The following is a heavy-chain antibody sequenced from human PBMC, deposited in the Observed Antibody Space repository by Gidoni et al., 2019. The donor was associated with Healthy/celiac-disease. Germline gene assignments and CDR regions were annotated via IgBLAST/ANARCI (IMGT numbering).Heavy chain of an antibody. D-gene: IGHD3-10*01. Sequence: QVQLVKSGGRMIKPGVSLRSTCASPGFTFRDYYRSWIRQAPGNGLEWVSYISSSRSYTNYADSVKGRFTISRDNAKNSLYLQMNSLRAEDTAVYYCARYYYGSGSQTFDYWGQGTLVTVSS. CDR1: GFTFRDYY. V-gene: IGHV3-11*05. J-gene: IGHJ4*02. CDR3: ARYYYGSGSQTFDY. CDR2: ISSSRSYT.